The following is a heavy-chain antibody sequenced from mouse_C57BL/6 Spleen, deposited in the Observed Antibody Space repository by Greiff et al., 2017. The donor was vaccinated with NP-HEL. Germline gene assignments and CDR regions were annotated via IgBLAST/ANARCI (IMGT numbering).Heavy chain of an antibody. V-gene: IGHV14-4*01. D-gene: IGHD1-1*01. CDR1: GFNIKDDY. CDR2: IDPENGDT. J-gene: IGHJ2*01. Sequence: EVQLQQSGAELVRPGASVKLSCTASGFNIKDDYMHWVKQRPEQGLEWIGWIDPENGDTEYASKFQGKATITADTSSNTAYLQLSSLTSEDTAVYYCTSAYYYGANYRGQGTTLTVSS. CDR3: TSAYYYGANY.